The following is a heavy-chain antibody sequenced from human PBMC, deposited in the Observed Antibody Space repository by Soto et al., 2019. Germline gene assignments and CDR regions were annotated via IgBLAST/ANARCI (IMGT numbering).Heavy chain of an antibody. CDR3: AKDLRGPTAGTWYFDL. CDR1: GLTFSSYA. CDR2: ITAIGDTT. D-gene: IGHD6-13*01. J-gene: IGHJ2*01. V-gene: IGHV3-23*01. Sequence: EVQLLESGGGLVQPGGSLRLSCAASGLTFSSYALGWVRQAPGKGLEWVSAITAIGDTTYYADSVKGRFTISRDNSKNRLFLQMNSLRAEDTAVSFCAKDLRGPTAGTWYFDLWGRGTLVTVSS.